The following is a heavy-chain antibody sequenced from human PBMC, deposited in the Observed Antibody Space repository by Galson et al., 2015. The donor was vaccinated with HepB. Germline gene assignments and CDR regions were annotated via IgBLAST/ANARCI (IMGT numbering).Heavy chain of an antibody. CDR3: ARDKGYYGSGSYHVFNWFDP. Sequence: SVTVSCKASGYTFTGYYMHWVRQAPGQGLEWMGWINPNSGGTNYAQKFQGRVTMTRDTSISTAYMELSRLRSDDTAVYYCARDKGYYGSGSYHVFNWFDPWGQGTLVTVSS. J-gene: IGHJ5*02. V-gene: IGHV1-2*02. D-gene: IGHD3-10*01. CDR2: INPNSGGT. CDR1: GYTFTGYY.